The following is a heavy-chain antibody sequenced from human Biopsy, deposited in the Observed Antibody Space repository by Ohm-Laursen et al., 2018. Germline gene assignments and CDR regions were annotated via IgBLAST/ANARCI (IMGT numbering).Heavy chain of an antibody. D-gene: IGHD5-18*01. CDR1: GYTFTGHY. Sequence: ASVKVSCKASGYTFTGHYMHWVRQAPGQGLEWMGWINPNGGDTNYAQKFQGRVTMTTDTSVSTAYMHLSGLTSDDTAVYYCARLAYSEYRRDPLDVWGQGTMVTVSS. J-gene: IGHJ3*01. CDR2: INPNGGDT. CDR3: ARLAYSEYRRDPLDV. V-gene: IGHV1-2*02.